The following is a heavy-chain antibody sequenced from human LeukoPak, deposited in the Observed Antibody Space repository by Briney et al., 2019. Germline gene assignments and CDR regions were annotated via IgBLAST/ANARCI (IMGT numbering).Heavy chain of an antibody. D-gene: IGHD3-10*01. J-gene: IGHJ5*01. CDR3: AREPVRKRWFDS. CDR1: GFAFSNYW. CDR2: IKYDGSEK. V-gene: IGHV3-7*03. Sequence: GGSLRLSCTRSGFAFSNYWMSWVRQAPGKGLEWVANIKYDGSEKYYVDSVKGRLTISRDNAKNSLYLQMNSLRAEDTAVYYCAREPVRKRWFDSWGQGTLVTVSS.